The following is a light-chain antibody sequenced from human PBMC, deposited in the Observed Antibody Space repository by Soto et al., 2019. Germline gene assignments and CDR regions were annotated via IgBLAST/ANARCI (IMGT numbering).Light chain of an antibody. V-gene: IGKV4-1*01. CDR1: QSGLYSSNNKNY. CDR3: QQYYSTPWT. CDR2: WAS. J-gene: IGKJ1*01. Sequence: DIVMTQSPDSLAVSLGERATINCKSSQSGLYSSNNKNYLAWYRQKPGQPPKLLIYWASTRESGVPDRFSGSGSGTDFTLTIRSLQAEDVAVYYCQQYYSTPWTFGQGNKVEIK.